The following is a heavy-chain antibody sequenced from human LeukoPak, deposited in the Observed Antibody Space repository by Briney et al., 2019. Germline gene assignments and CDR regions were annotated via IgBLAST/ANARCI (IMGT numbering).Heavy chain of an antibody. Sequence: GGSLRLSCAASRFKFNKYWMHWVRQAPGKGLVWVSRINIDDTSISYADSVKGRFTISRDNAKNTLYLQMNSLRAEDTALYYCARVYMSGTSFDSWGQGTLVTVSS. D-gene: IGHD6-13*01. V-gene: IGHV3-74*01. CDR3: ARVYMSGTSFDS. CDR2: INIDDTSI. J-gene: IGHJ4*02. CDR1: RFKFNKYW.